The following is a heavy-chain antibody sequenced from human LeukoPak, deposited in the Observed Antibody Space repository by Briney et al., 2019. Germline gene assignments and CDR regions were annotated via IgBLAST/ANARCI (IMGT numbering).Heavy chain of an antibody. J-gene: IGHJ4*02. CDR2: MYTGGTT. CDR3: AKDEVTSGGGLAS. Sequence: TGGSLRLSCAASGFTVSGTHMSWVRQPPGKGLEWVSAMYTGGTTYYADSVQGRFTISRDTSKNTLYLHMNIVRVEDTAVYYCAKDEVTSGGGLASWGQRTLVTASS. D-gene: IGHD3-16*01. V-gene: IGHV3-53*01. CDR1: GFTVSGTH.